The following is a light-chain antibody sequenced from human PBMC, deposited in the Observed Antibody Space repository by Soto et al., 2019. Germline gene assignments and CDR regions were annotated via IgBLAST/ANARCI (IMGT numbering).Light chain of an antibody. Sequence: SALTQPASVSGSPGQSITISCTGTSSDVGSYNLVSWYQKYPGKAPKLMIYEGSKRPSGVSNRFSGSKSGNTASLTISGLQAEDEADYYCCSYAGSSTYWVFGGGTKLTVL. CDR3: CSYAGSSTYWV. V-gene: IGLV2-23*01. J-gene: IGLJ3*02. CDR2: EGS. CDR1: SSDVGSYNL.